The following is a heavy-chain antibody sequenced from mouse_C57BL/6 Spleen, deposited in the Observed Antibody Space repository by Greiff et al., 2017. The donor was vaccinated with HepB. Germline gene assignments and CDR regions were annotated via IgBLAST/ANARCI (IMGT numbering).Heavy chain of an antibody. V-gene: IGHV3-6*01. CDR3: ARDLGV. J-gene: IGHJ4*01. CDR2: ISYDGSN. Sequence: EVQLQESGPGLVKPSQSLSLTCSVTGYSITSGYYWNWIRQFPGNKLEWMGYISYDGSNNYNPSLKNRISITRDTSKNQFFLKLNSVTTEDTATYYCARDLGVWGQGTSVTVSS. CDR1: GYSITSGYY.